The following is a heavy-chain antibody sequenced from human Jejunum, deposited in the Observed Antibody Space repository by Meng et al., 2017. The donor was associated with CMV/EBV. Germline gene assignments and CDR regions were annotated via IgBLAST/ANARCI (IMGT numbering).Heavy chain of an antibody. CDR2: MNPNNGEA. Sequence: SGYTFTSFDIHWVRQAPGQGLEWMGWMNPNNGEAGYAQKFQGRVTMTRDRSTATAYMELSSLRSEDTAVYYCANWGSSSRLTPYDSWGQGTLVTVSS. J-gene: IGHJ4*02. V-gene: IGHV1-8*01. D-gene: IGHD3-16*01. CDR3: ANWGSSSRLTPYDS. CDR1: GYTFTSFD.